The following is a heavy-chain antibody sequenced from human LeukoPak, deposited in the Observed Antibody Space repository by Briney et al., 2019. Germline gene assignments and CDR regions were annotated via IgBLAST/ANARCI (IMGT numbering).Heavy chain of an antibody. CDR2: INHSGST. J-gene: IGHJ4*02. D-gene: IGHD6-6*01. V-gene: IGHV4-34*01. CDR1: GGSFSGYY. Sequence: SETLSLTCAVYGGSFSGYYWSWIRQPPGKGLEWIGEINHSGSTNYNPSLKCRVTISVDTSKNQFSLKLSSVTAADTAVYYCARVHRIAARSRYYFDYWGQGTLVTVSS. CDR3: ARVHRIAARSRYYFDY.